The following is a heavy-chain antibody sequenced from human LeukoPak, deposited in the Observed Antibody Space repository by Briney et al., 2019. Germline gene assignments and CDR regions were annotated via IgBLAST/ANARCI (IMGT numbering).Heavy chain of an antibody. CDR2: IYYSGST. D-gene: IGHD4-17*01. CDR1: GGSISSYY. Sequence: SETLSLTCTVSGGSISSYYWSWIRQPPGKGLEWIGYIYYSGSTNYNPSLKSRVTISVDTSKNQFSLKLSSVTAADTAVYYCARDYGDYRVWVVWGKGTTVTISS. CDR3: ARDYGDYRVWVV. J-gene: IGHJ6*04. V-gene: IGHV4-59*12.